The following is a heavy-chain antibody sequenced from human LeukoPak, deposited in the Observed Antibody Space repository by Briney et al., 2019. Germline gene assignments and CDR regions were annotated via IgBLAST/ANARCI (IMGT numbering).Heavy chain of an antibody. D-gene: IGHD1-26*01. V-gene: IGHV4-31*03. CDR2: IYYSGST. CDR1: GGSISSGGYY. J-gene: IGHJ4*02. Sequence: SETLSLTCTVSGGSISSGGYYWSWIRQPPGKGLEWIGYIYYSGSTYYNPSLKSRVTISVDTSKNQFSLKLSSVTAADTAVYYCARWITGGGATNFDYWGQGTLVTVSS. CDR3: ARWITGGGATNFDY.